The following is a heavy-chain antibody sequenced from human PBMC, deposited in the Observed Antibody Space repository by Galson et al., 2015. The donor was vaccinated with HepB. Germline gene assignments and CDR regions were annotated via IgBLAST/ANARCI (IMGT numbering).Heavy chain of an antibody. CDR1: GFTFSSYG. D-gene: IGHD2-8*02. V-gene: IGHV3-30*18. CDR2: ISYDGSHK. J-gene: IGHJ6*03. CDR3: AKDTGVVWYYYYMDV. Sequence: SLRLSCAASGFTFSSYGMHWVRQAPGKGLEWVAVISYDGSHKYYADSVKGRFTISRDSSKNTLYLQMNSLRAEDTAVYYCAKDTGVVWYYYYMDVWGKGTTVTVSS.